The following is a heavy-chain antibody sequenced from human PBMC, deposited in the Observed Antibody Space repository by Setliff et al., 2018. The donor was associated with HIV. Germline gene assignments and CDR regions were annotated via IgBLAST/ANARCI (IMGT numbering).Heavy chain of an antibody. CDR2: IIPMYGVT. CDR3: ALPYCSGGNCWSSASLPPAGWFDP. J-gene: IGHJ5*02. D-gene: IGHD2-15*01. V-gene: IGHV1-69*13. CDR1: GGTFSSYV. Sequence: GASVKVSCKAAGGTFSSYVISWVRQAPGQGPEWMGGIIPMYGVTNSAQKFQCRVPITPAASTRPAYMELSSLRSEDTAVYYCALPYCSGGNCWSSASLPPAGWFDPWGQGT.